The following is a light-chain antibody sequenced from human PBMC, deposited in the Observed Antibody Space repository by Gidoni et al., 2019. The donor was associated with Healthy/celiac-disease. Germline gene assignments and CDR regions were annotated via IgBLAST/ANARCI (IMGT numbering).Light chain of an antibody. CDR1: KLGDKY. Sequence: SYELTQPPSVSVSPGQTASIPCSGDKLGDKYACWYQQKPGQSPGLVIYQDSKRPSGIPERFSGSNSGNTATLTISGTQAMDEADYYWQAWDSSTVFGGGTKLTVL. CDR3: QAWDSSTV. J-gene: IGLJ2*01. CDR2: QDS. V-gene: IGLV3-1*01.